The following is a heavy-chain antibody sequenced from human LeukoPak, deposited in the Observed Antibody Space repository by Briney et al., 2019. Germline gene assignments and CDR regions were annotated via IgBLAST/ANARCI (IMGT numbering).Heavy chain of an antibody. CDR3: ARATSMTVVARDY. CDR2: INVNGGRT. CDR1: GFTFNTYV. Sequence: SGGSLRLSCEASGFTFNTYVMHWVRQAPGKGLEYVSGINVNGGRTYYADSVKGRFTVSRDNSKNTLYLQMGNLRVDDMAVYFCARATSMTVVARDYWGQGAPVTISS. D-gene: IGHD2/OR15-2a*01. J-gene: IGHJ4*02. V-gene: IGHV3-64*02.